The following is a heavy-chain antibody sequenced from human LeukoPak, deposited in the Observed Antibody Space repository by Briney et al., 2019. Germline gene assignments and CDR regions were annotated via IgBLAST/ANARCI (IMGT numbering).Heavy chain of an antibody. CDR3: AKANSITIFGVISPVDY. CDR1: GFTFSSYA. V-gene: IGHV3-23*01. J-gene: IGHJ4*02. D-gene: IGHD3-3*01. CDR2: VSDRGDST. Sequence: PGGSLRLSCAASGFTFSSYAMSWVRQTPGKGLEWVSTVSDRGDSTYYADSVKGRFTISRDNSKNTLYLQMNSLRAEDTAVYYCAKANSITIFGVISPVDYWGQGNLVTVSS.